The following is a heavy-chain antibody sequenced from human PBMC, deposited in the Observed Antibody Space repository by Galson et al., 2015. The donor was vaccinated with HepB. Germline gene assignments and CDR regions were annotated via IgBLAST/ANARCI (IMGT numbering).Heavy chain of an antibody. CDR2: ISSSSSYI. J-gene: IGHJ3*02. V-gene: IGHV3-21*01. CDR1: GFTFSSYS. CDR3: ARGRSYYYDSSGYYYPTNDAFDI. Sequence: SLRLSCAASGFTFSSYSMNWVRQAPGKGLEWVSSISSSSSYIYYADSVKGRFTISRDNAKNSLYLQMNSLRAEDTAVYYCARGRSYYYDSSGYYYPTNDAFDIWGQGTMVTVSS. D-gene: IGHD3-22*01.